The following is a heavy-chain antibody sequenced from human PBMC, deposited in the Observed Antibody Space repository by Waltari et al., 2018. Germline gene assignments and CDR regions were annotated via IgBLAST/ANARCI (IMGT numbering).Heavy chain of an antibody. CDR1: GFTFSSYA. V-gene: IGHV3-23*03. Sequence: EVQLLESGGGLVQPGGSLRLSCAASGFTFSSYAMSWVRQAPGKGLEWVSVIYSGGSTDYADSGKGRFTISRDNSKTTLYLQMNSLRAEDTAVYYCARQHYDFWSGPYYYYMDVWGKGTTVTVSS. CDR2: IYSGGST. CDR3: ARQHYDFWSGPYYYYMDV. J-gene: IGHJ6*03. D-gene: IGHD3-3*01.